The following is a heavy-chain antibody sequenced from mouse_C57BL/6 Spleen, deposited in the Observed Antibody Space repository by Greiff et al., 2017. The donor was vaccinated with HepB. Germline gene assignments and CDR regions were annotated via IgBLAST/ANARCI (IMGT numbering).Heavy chain of an antibody. Sequence: QVHVKQSGAELERPGASVTLSCKASGYTFTDYEMHWVKQTPVHGLEWIGAIDPETGGTAYNQKFKGKAILTADKSSSTAYMELRSLTSEDSAVYYCTRLGSSYDYWGQGTTLTVSS. V-gene: IGHV1-15*01. CDR3: TRLGSSYDY. D-gene: IGHD1-1*01. CDR2: IDPETGGT. CDR1: GYTFTDYE. J-gene: IGHJ2*01.